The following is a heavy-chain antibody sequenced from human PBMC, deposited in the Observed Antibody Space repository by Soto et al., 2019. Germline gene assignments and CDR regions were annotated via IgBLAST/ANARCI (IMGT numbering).Heavy chain of an antibody. D-gene: IGHD4-4*01. CDR1: GYTFTSYA. J-gene: IGHJ6*02. Sequence: ASVKVSCKASGYTFTSYAMHWVRQAPGQRLGWMGWINAGNGNTKYSQKFQGRVTITRDTSASTAYMELSSLRSEDTAVYYCASSYSNYALIDYYYYGMDVWGQGTTVTVSS. CDR2: INAGNGNT. CDR3: ASSYSNYALIDYYYYGMDV. V-gene: IGHV1-3*01.